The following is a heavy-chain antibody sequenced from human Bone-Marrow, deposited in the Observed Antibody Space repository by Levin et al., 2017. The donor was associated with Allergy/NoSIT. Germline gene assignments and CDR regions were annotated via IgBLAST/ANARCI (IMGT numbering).Heavy chain of an antibody. CDR2: VSFDGNKQ. D-gene: IGHD4-17*01. CDR3: AKGHTPVSYFDS. Sequence: PGGSLRLSCVASGFIFSSYGMDWVRQAPGKGLEWVAIVSFDGNKQYYADSVEGRFTVSRDNSKNTFYLQMDSLRAEDTAVYYCAKGHTPVSYFDSWGPGTLVTVSS. J-gene: IGHJ4*02. CDR1: GFIFSSYG. V-gene: IGHV3-30*18.